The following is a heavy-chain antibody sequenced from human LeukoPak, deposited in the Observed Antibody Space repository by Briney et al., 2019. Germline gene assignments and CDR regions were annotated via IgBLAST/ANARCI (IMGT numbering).Heavy chain of an antibody. Sequence: GGSLRLSCTAFGFTFGDYAMSWVRQAPGKGLEWVGFIRSKAYGGTTEYAASVKGRFTISRDDSKSIAYLQMNSLRAEDTAVYYCARGRGELLGWGQGTLVTVSS. CDR3: ARGRGELLG. D-gene: IGHD1-26*01. CDR2: IRSKAYGGTT. V-gene: IGHV3-49*04. CDR1: GFTFGDYA. J-gene: IGHJ4*02.